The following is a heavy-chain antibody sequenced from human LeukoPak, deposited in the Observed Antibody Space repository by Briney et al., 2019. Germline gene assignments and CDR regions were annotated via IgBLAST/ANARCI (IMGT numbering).Heavy chain of an antibody. V-gene: IGHV4-59*01. D-gene: IGHD4-11*01. CDR3: ARDRDYRFDP. CDR1: VGSISSYY. J-gene: IGHJ5*02. CDR2: MYYSEST. Sequence: SETLSLTCTVSVGSISSYYWSWIREPPGPGLVWIGYMYYSESTNYTPSLKRRVTISVDTSKNQFSLRLSSVAAADTAVYYGARDRDYRFDPGGQGTLVTVS.